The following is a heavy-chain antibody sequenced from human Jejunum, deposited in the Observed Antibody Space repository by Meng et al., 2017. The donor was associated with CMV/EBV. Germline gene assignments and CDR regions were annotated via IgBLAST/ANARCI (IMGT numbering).Heavy chain of an antibody. J-gene: IGHJ6*02. CDR3: GRVLVFYYAMDV. Sequence: SGSAVNSYSISWVRQAPGQGLEWLGEIIPVLGVAKFAQKFQGRVTITADKSTSTAYMELSSLTSEDTAVYYCGRVLVFYYAMDVWGQGTRVTVSS. D-gene: IGHD3-3*01. CDR2: IIPVLGVA. CDR1: GSAVNSYS. V-gene: IGHV1-69*10.